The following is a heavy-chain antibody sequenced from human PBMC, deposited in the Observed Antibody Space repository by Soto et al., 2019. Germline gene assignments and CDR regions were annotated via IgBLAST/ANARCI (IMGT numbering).Heavy chain of an antibody. Sequence: QVQLVQSGAEVKKPGSSVKVSCKASGGTFSSYAISWVRQAPGQGLEWMGEIIPIFGTANYAQKFQGRVKITADDSRSTAYMELSSLRSEDTAVYYCARDRGPSSGYYPYWFDPWGQGTLVTVSS. D-gene: IGHD3-22*01. CDR1: GGTFSSYA. CDR3: ARDRGPSSGYYPYWFDP. J-gene: IGHJ5*02. V-gene: IGHV1-69*12. CDR2: IIPIFGTA.